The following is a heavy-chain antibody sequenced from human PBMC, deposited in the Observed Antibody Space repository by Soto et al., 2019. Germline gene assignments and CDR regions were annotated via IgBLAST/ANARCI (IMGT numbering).Heavy chain of an antibody. V-gene: IGHV4-4*02. J-gene: IGHJ6*02. CDR2: IFHNGDT. Sequence: QVQLQESGPGLVKPSGTLSLTCAVSSGSITSSHWWSWVRQPPGKGLEWIGEIFHNGDTYYNPSLKSRVTMSVDTSKNQFSLNLGSATAADTAVYYCARRTWGMDVWGQGTTVTVSS. CDR3: ARRTWGMDV. CDR1: SGSITSSHW. D-gene: IGHD2-8*01.